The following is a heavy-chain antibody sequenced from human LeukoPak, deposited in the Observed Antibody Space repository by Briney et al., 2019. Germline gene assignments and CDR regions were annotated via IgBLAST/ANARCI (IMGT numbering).Heavy chain of an antibody. J-gene: IGHJ3*02. CDR1: GFTVSSNY. CDR3: ARGSEPIAAFDI. V-gene: IGHV3-53*01. CDR2: IYSGGST. Sequence: GGSLRLSCAASGFTVSSNYMSWVRQAPGKGLEWVSVIYSGGSTYYADSVKGRFTISRDSSMNTLYLQMNSLRAEDTAVYYCARGSEPIAAFDIWGQGAMVTVSS. D-gene: IGHD2-21*01.